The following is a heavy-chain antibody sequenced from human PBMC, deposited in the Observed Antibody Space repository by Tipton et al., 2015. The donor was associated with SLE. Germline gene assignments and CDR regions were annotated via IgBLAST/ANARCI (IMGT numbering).Heavy chain of an antibody. CDR1: GGSIRGQY. V-gene: IGHV4-59*11. Sequence: TLSLTCTVSGGSIRGQYLSWIRQAPGKGLEWIGYISYSGSTKYNPSLKNRVTISVDKSKNQFSLRLSSVTAADTAVYYCARDSRTTAAAFDIWGQGTMVTGSS. CDR2: ISYSGST. J-gene: IGHJ3*02. D-gene: IGHD1-7*01. CDR3: ARDSRTTAAAFDI.